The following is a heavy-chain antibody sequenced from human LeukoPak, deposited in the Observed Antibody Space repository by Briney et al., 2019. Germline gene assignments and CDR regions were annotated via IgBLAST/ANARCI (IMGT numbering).Heavy chain of an antibody. CDR1: GPTVSANC. CDR2: IYSDGDT. Sequence: GGSLRLSCAASGPTVSANCMSWVRQTPGQGLEWVSSIYSDGDTYYTNSVKGRFTISRDNSKNRVYLQMNTLTAEDTARYYCASGPFTRIVGSFDIWGPGTLVTVSS. V-gene: IGHV3-53*01. D-gene: IGHD3-22*01. CDR3: ASGPFTRIVGSFDI. J-gene: IGHJ3*02.